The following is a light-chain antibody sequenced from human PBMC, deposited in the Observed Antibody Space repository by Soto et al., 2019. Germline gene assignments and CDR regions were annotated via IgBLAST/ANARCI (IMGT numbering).Light chain of an antibody. J-gene: IGKJ1*01. CDR3: QHYET. CDR2: GAS. Sequence: EIVLTQSPGTLSLSPGERATLSCRASQSVSGSYLAWYQQKPGQAPRLLIFGASSRATGIPDRFSGSGSGTDFTLTISRLEPEDFAVYYCQHYETFGQGTKVEIK. CDR1: QSVSGSY. V-gene: IGKV3-20*01.